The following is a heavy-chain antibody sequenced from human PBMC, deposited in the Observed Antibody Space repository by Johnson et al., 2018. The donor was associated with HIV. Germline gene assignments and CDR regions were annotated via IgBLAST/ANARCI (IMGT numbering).Heavy chain of an antibody. CDR3: AKIRITMIVVVEGVDAFDI. D-gene: IGHD3-22*01. Sequence: QVQLVESGGGVVQPGGSLRLSCAASGFTFSSYGMHWVRQAPGKGLEWVAFIRYDGSNKYYADSVKCRFTISRDNSKNTLYLQMNSLRAEDTAVYYCAKIRITMIVVVEGVDAFDIWGQGTMVTVSS. CDR2: IRYDGSNK. V-gene: IGHV3-30*02. CDR1: GFTFSSYG. J-gene: IGHJ3*02.